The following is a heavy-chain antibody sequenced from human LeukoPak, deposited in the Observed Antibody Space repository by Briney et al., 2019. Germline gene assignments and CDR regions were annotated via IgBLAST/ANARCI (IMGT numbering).Heavy chain of an antibody. V-gene: IGHV3-23*01. CDR3: AKDLRGLSTLYYYYMDV. CDR2: ISGSGGST. CDR1: GFTLNSNA. D-gene: IGHD3-16*02. J-gene: IGHJ6*03. Sequence: PGGSLRLSCAVSGFTLNSNAMCWVRQAPGKGLEWVSAISGSGGSTYYADSVKGRFTISRDNSKNTLYLQMNSLRAEDTAVYYCAKDLRGLSTLYYYYMDVWGKGTTVTVSS.